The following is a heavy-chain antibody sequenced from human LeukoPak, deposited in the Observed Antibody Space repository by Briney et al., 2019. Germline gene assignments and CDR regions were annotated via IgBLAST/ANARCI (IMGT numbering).Heavy chain of an antibody. D-gene: IGHD6-19*01. CDR1: GGSISSNNYY. J-gene: IGHJ4*02. Sequence: SETLSLTCTVSGGSISSNNYYWGWIRQPPGKGLEWIGSIYYSGSTYYNPSLKSRVTISVDTSKSQFSLKLSSVTAADTAVYYCVNSSPGGGWLVSGNFDYWGQGTLVTVSS. V-gene: IGHV4-39*01. CDR3: VNSSPGGGWLVSGNFDY. CDR2: IYYSGST.